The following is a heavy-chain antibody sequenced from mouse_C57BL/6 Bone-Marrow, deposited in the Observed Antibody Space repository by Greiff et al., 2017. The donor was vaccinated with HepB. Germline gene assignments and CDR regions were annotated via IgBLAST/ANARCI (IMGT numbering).Heavy chain of an antibody. CDR2: IDPANGNT. D-gene: IGHD1-1*01. J-gene: IGHJ1*03. CDR3: ARRIELGPYYYGGSWYFDV. Sequence: EVQLQQSVAELVRPGASVKLSCTASGFNIKNTYMHWVKQRPEQGLEWIGRIDPANGNTKYAPKFQGKATITADTSSNTAYLQLSSLTSEDTAIYYCARRIELGPYYYGGSWYFDVWGTGTTVTVSS. V-gene: IGHV14-3*01. CDR1: GFNIKNTY.